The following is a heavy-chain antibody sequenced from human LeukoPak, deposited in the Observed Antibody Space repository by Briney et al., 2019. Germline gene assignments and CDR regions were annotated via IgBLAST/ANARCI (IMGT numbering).Heavy chain of an antibody. Sequence: GGSLRLSCAAFGFTVDDYGMGWGRQAPGKGREWGFGIYWKGGGTGYADSVKGRFIISRDNAKNSLYLQMNSLRAEDTALHYCARGGLTIFGVVNYMDVWGKGTTVTVSS. J-gene: IGHJ6*03. V-gene: IGHV3-20*04. CDR1: GFTVDDYG. D-gene: IGHD3-3*01. CDR2: IYWKGGGT. CDR3: ARGGLTIFGVVNYMDV.